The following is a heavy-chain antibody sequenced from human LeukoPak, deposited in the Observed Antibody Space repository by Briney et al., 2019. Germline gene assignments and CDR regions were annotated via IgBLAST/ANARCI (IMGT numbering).Heavy chain of an antibody. D-gene: IGHD3-3*01. V-gene: IGHV3-23*01. CDR2: ISGSGDTT. J-gene: IGHJ4*02. CDR1: GFTFSNYA. Sequence: PGGSLRLSCVASGFTFSNYAMSWVRQAPGKGLEWVSGISGSGDTTYYADSVKGRFTTSRDNSKNTLYLQMNSLRAEDTAVYYCAKFYYDFWSGYPYYFDYWGQGTLVTVSS. CDR3: AKFYYDFWSGYPYYFDY.